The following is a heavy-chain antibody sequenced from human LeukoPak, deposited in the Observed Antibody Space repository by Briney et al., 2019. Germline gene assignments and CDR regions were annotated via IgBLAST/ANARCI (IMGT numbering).Heavy chain of an antibody. CDR3: ARVRQQLLGSFDY. V-gene: IGHV3-48*02. CDR1: GFTFSSYS. D-gene: IGHD6-13*01. CDR2: ISSSRSKI. Sequence: GGSLRLSCAASGFTFSSYSMNWVRQAPGKGLEWVSYISSSRSKIYYADSVKGRFTISRDNAKNSLYLQMNSLRDEDTAVYYCARVRQQLLGSFDYWGQGTLVIVSS. J-gene: IGHJ4*02.